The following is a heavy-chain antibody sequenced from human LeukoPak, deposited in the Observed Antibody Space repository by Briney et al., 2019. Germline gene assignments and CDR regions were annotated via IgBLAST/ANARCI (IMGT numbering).Heavy chain of an antibody. CDR2: ISSSSSYI. CDR1: GFTFSSYS. D-gene: IGHD2-21*02. CDR3: ARDKERPGAYCGGDCYLNAYNWFDP. V-gene: IGHV3-21*01. J-gene: IGHJ5*02. Sequence: GGSLRLSCAASGFTFSSYSMNWVRQAPGKGLEWVSSISSSSSYIYYADSVKGRFTISRDNAKNSLYLQMNSLRAEDTAVYYCARDKERPGAYCGGDCYLNAYNWFDPWGQGTLVTVSS.